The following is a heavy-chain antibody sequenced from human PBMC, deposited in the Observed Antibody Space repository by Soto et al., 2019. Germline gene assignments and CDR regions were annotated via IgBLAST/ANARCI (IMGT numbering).Heavy chain of an antibody. V-gene: IGHV1-69*12. J-gene: IGHJ4*02. D-gene: IGHD6-13*01. CDR1: GGTFSSYA. Sequence: QVQLVQSGAEVKKPGSSVKVSCKASGGTFSSYAISWVRQAPGQGLEWMGGIIPIFGTANYAQKFQGRVTITADESTSKAYMELSSLRSEDTAVYYCARGYSSSWAYYFDYWGQGTLVTFSS. CDR2: IIPIFGTA. CDR3: ARGYSSSWAYYFDY.